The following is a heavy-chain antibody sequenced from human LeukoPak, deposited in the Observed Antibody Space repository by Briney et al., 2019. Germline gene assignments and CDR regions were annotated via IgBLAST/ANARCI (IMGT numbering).Heavy chain of an antibody. CDR3: ARGGAGLRYFDWLSSWFDP. J-gene: IGHJ5*02. CDR2: INHSGST. CDR1: GGSIRSYY. D-gene: IGHD3-9*01. Sequence: SETLSLTCTVSGGSIRSYYWSWIRQPPGKGLEWIGEINHSGSTNYNPSLKSRVTISVDTSKNQFSLKLSSVTAADTAVYYCARGGAGLRYFDWLSSWFDPWGQGTLVTVSS. V-gene: IGHV4-34*01.